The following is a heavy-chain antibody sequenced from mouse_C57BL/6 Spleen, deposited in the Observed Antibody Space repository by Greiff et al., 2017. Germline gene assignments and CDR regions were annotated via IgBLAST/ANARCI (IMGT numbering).Heavy chain of an antibody. CDR3: AREGATTVVATRYAMDD. D-gene: IGHD1-1*01. J-gene: IGHJ4*01. CDR2: IYPGDGDT. Sequence: QVQLQQSGAELVKPGASVKISCKASGYAFSSYWMNWVKQRPGKGLEWIGQIYPGDGDTNYNGKFKGKATLTADKSSSTAYMQLSSLTSEDSAVYFCAREGATTVVATRYAMDDWGQGTSVTVSS. V-gene: IGHV1-80*01. CDR1: GYAFSSYW.